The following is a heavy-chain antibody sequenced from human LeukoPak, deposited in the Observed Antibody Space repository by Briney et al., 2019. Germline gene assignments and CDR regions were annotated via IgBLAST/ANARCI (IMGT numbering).Heavy chain of an antibody. D-gene: IGHD6-13*01. Sequence: SETLSLTCTVSGGSISSYYWSWIRQPPGKGLEWIGEINHRGSTNYNPSLKSRVTISVDTSKNQFSLKLSSVTAADTAVYYCARGGHSSSWYTDYYFDYWGQGTLVTVSS. J-gene: IGHJ4*02. CDR2: INHRGST. V-gene: IGHV4-34*01. CDR3: ARGGHSSSWYTDYYFDY. CDR1: GGSISSYY.